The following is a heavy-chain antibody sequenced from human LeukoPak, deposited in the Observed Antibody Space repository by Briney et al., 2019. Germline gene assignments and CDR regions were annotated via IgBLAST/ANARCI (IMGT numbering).Heavy chain of an antibody. V-gene: IGHV3-15*01. Sequence: PGGSLRLSCAASGFTFSNAWMSWVRQAPGKGLEWVGRIKSKTDGGTTDYAAPVEGRFTISRDDSKNTLYLQMNSLKTEDTAVYYCTLLVYYYYYMDVWGKGTTVTVSS. D-gene: IGHD2-15*01. CDR1: GFTFSNAW. CDR3: TLLVYYYYYMDV. CDR2: IKSKTDGGTT. J-gene: IGHJ6*03.